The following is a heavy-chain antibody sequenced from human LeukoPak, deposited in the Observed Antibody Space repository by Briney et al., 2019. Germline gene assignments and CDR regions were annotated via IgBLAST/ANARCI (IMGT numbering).Heavy chain of an antibody. Sequence: GGSLRLSCAASGFTFSSYSMTWVRQAPGKGLEWISSISSSSSYIYYADSVKGRFTISRDNAKNSLYLQMNSLRAEDTAVYYCARPHSGSYYDAFDIWGQGTMVTVSS. CDR1: GFTFSSYS. CDR2: ISSSSSYI. J-gene: IGHJ3*02. D-gene: IGHD1-26*01. V-gene: IGHV3-21*01. CDR3: ARPHSGSYYDAFDI.